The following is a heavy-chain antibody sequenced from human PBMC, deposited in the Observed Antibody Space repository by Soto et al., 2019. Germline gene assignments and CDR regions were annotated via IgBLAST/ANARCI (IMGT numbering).Heavy chain of an antibody. J-gene: IGHJ6*02. CDR1: GGSISSSSYY. CDR3: ASPLNPPDYYYYGMDV. V-gene: IGHV4-39*01. CDR2: IYYSGST. Sequence: SETLSLTCTVSGGSISSSSYYWGWIRQPPGKGLEWIGSIYYSGSTYYNPSLKSRVTISVDTSKNQFSLKLSSVTAADTAVYYCASPLNPPDYYYYGMDVWGQGTTVTVSS. D-gene: IGHD2-8*01.